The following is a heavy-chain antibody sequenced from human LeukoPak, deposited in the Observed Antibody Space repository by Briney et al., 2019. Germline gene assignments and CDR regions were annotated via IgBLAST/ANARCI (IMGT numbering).Heavy chain of an antibody. CDR3: ARRGNTGRSFDY. D-gene: IGHD4-23*01. CDR1: GGSISSNTYY. CDR2: IYYGGST. J-gene: IGHJ4*02. V-gene: IGHV4-39*01. Sequence: PSETLSLTCTVSGGSISSNTYYWGWIHQPPGKGLEWIGSIYYGGSTYYNPSLKSRVTISVDTSKNQFSLKLSSVTAADTAVYYCARRGNTGRSFDYWGQGTLVTVSS.